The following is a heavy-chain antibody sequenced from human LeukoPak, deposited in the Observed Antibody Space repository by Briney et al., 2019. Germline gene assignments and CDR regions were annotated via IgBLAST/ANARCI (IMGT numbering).Heavy chain of an antibody. V-gene: IGHV4-4*09. J-gene: IGHJ5*02. CDR3: ARHSSETGTTWFDP. CDR1: GGSVSSCC. D-gene: IGHD1-7*01. CDR2: IYSSGNT. Sequence: SETLSLTCTVSGGSVSSCCWSWIRQPPGKGLEWIGYIYSSGNTNYNPSLKSRVTISMDTSKNQFSLNLSSVTAADTAVYYCARHSSETGTTWFDPWGQGTLVTVSS.